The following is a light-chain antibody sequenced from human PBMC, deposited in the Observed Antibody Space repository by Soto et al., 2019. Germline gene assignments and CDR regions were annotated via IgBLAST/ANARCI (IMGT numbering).Light chain of an antibody. CDR2: DAS. Sequence: DIQMTQSPASLSASIGDRVTIICRASQSISRYSNWYQQKPGKAPKLLILDASSLDTGVPSRFSGSGSGTDFTFTISSLQSEDIATYYCQQYYNVPITFGQGTRLEIK. J-gene: IGKJ5*01. V-gene: IGKV1-33*01. CDR3: QQYYNVPIT. CDR1: QSISRY.